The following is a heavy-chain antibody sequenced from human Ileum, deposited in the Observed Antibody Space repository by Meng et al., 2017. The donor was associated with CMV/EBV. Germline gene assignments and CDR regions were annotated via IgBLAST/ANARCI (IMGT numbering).Heavy chain of an antibody. D-gene: IGHD6-25*01. Sequence: TLSLTCVVSRVSLIGTNWWNWVRQPPGRGLEWIGEVFHSGATNYNPSLESRVTISIDISKRQFSLKLTSVTAADTAVYFCGDPPAAYWGQGILVTVSS. CDR3: GDPPAAY. V-gene: IGHV4/OR15-8*01. J-gene: IGHJ4*02. CDR2: VFHSGAT. CDR1: RVSLIGTNW.